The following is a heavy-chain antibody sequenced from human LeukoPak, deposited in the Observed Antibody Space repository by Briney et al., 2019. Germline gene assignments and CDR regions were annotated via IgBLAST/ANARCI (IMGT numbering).Heavy chain of an antibody. J-gene: IGHJ4*02. Sequence: SETLSLTCAVYGGSFSGYYWTWIRQPPGKGLEWIGEINHSGSTNYNPPLKSRVTISVDTSKNQFSLKLSSVTAADTAVYYCARARYYDILTGYYYFDYWGQGTLVTVSS. D-gene: IGHD3-9*01. CDR3: ARARYYDILTGYYYFDY. CDR1: GGSFSGYY. CDR2: INHSGST. V-gene: IGHV4-34*01.